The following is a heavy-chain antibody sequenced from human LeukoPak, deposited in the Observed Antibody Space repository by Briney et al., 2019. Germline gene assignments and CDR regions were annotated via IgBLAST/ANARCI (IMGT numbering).Heavy chain of an antibody. CDR2: INSDGGSS. Sequence: GGSLRLSCSASGFSFNNYAVHWVRQAPGKGLEYVSGINSDGGSSHYADSAKGRFTISRDNSKNALYLQLSSLRPEDTALYYCVETMVVFGGLIRTGAFDFWGQGTMVTVSS. V-gene: IGHV3-64D*06. CDR1: GFSFNNYA. CDR3: VETMVVFGGLIRTGAFDF. J-gene: IGHJ3*01. D-gene: IGHD3-10*01.